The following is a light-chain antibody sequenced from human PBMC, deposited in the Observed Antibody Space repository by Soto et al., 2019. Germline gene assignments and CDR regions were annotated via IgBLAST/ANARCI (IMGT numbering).Light chain of an antibody. CDR3: HHYSNSPQT. J-gene: IGKJ1*01. V-gene: IGKV3-15*01. Sequence: EIVMTQSPDTLSLSPGERATLSCRVSQSIAGNLAWYQQKPGQAPRLLIYDTSNRATGIPARFSGSGSGTEFTLTISSLQPEDFAVYYCHHYSNSPQTFGQGTKVDIK. CDR2: DTS. CDR1: QSIAGN.